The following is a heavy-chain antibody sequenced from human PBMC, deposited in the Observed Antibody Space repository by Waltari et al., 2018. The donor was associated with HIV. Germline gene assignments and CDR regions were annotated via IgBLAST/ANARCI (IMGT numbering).Heavy chain of an antibody. D-gene: IGHD1-26*01. V-gene: IGHV3-48*02. CDR3: ARDKLGDPAPV. CDR2: SGSGETTI. J-gene: IGHJ6*02. Sequence: EAPLVESGGAFVQTGVSLRVSCVGTGFIFSCYSMNWVRQEPGKGLEWVAYSGSGETTIYADSVKGRFTISRDNAKNSVFLQMNSLREDDTAIYFCARDKLGDPAPVWGQGTTVTVSS. CDR1: GFIFSCYS.